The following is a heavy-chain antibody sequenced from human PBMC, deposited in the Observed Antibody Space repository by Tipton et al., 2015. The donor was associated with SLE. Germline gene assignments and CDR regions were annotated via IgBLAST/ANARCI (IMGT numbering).Heavy chain of an antibody. J-gene: IGHJ4*02. D-gene: IGHD3-22*01. CDR1: GFTVSSNY. Sequence: SLRLSCAASGFTVSSNYMSWVRQAPGKGLEWVSVIYSGGSTYYADSVKGRFTISRDNSKNTLYLQMNTLRAEDTAVYYCAKGHDSSGYYYHYFDYWGQGTLVTVSS. CDR2: IYSGGST. V-gene: IGHV3-53*01. CDR3: AKGHDSSGYYYHYFDY.